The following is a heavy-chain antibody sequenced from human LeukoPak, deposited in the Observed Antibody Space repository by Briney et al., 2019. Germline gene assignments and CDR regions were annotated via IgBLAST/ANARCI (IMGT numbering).Heavy chain of an antibody. CDR2: INTNTGNP. CDR3: AREKYYYDSSAELGY. Sequence: ASVKVSCKASGCIFTSYGMNWVRQAPGQGLEWMGWINTNTGNPTYAQDFTGRFVFSLDTSVSTAYLQISTLKAEDTAVYYCAREKYYYDSSAELGYWGQGTLVTISS. V-gene: IGHV7-4-1*02. D-gene: IGHD3-22*01. CDR1: GCIFTSYG. J-gene: IGHJ4*02.